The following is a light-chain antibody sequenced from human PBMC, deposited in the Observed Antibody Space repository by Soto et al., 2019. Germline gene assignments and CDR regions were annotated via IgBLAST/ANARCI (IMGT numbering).Light chain of an antibody. J-gene: IGKJ4*01. CDR3: QQHSTWPLT. Sequence: VLAPTPAALFLSPGETAHLYCMSSPNISTYSAWYQQKPGQAPRLLIYGASNRACGVPARFSGSGSGTDFTLTISSLEPEDFGVYYCQQHSTWPLTFGGGTKVDIK. CDR2: GAS. CDR1: PNISTY. V-gene: IGKV3-11*01.